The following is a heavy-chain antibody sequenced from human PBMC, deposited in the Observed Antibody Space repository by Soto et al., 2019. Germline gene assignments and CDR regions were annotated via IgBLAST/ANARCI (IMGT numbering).Heavy chain of an antibody. CDR1: GYSFTSYW. CDR2: IYPGDSDT. Sequence: PGESLKISCKGSGYSFTSYWIGWVRQMPGKGLEWMGIIYPGDSDTRYSPSFQGQVTISADKSISTAYLQCSSLKASDTAMYYCAIPPLRFLEWSTPYFDYWGQGTLVTVSS. CDR3: AIPPLRFLEWSTPYFDY. D-gene: IGHD3-3*01. J-gene: IGHJ4*02. V-gene: IGHV5-51*01.